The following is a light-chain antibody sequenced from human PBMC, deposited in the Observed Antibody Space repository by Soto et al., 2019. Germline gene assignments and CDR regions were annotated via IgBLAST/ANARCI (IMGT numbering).Light chain of an antibody. CDR3: NSYTIAGTYV. CDR1: SSDVGSYNG. V-gene: IGLV2-18*02. Sequence: QSLLTQPPSGSGSPGQSGTISCTGTSSDVGSYNGVSWYQQPPGTAPKLIIYEGSTRPSGVPDRFSGSKSGNSASLTISGLQAEDEADYYCNSYTIAGTYVFGTGTKVTVL. J-gene: IGLJ1*01. CDR2: EGS.